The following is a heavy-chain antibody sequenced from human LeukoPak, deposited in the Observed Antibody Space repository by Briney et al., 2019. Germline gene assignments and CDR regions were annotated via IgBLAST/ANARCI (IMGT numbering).Heavy chain of an antibody. Sequence: GGSLRLSCAAPGFTFSSYSMNWVRQAPGKGLEWVSSISSSSSYIYYADSVKGRFTISRDNAKNSLYLQMNSLRAEDTAVYYCARDLVVVPAAILKVNWFDSWGQGTLVTVSS. CDR3: ARDLVVVPAAILKVNWFDS. CDR1: GFTFSSYS. D-gene: IGHD2-2*02. V-gene: IGHV3-21*01. J-gene: IGHJ5*01. CDR2: ISSSSSYI.